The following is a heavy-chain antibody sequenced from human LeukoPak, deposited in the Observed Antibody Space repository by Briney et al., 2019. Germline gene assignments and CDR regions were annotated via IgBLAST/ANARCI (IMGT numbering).Heavy chain of an antibody. CDR3: ARSPGIYNWFDP. V-gene: IGHV4-59*01. Sequence: SETLSLTCTVSGGSISTYYRSWIRQPPGKGLEWIGYIYYSGSTSYNPSLKSRVTISVDTSKNNFSLILSSVTAADTAVYYCARSPGIYNWFDPWGQGTLVTVSS. CDR1: GGSISTYY. J-gene: IGHJ5*02. CDR2: IYYSGST.